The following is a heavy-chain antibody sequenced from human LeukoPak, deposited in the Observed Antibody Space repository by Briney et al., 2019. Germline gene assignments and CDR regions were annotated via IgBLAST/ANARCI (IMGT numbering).Heavy chain of an antibody. CDR2: IYYSGST. CDR1: GGSVSSSAYY. Sequence: PSETLSLTCTVSGGSVSSSAYYWGWIRQPPEKGLEWIGNIYYSGSTYYNPSLKSRVTISIDTSKNQFSLKLSSVTAADTAVYYCARGFRGDNFDYWGQGTLVTVSS. V-gene: IGHV4-39*07. CDR3: ARGFRGDNFDY. D-gene: IGHD7-27*01. J-gene: IGHJ4*02.